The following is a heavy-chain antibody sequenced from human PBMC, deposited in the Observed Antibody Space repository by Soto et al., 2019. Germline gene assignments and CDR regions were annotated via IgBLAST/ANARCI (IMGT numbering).Heavy chain of an antibody. D-gene: IGHD2-8*02. CDR3: ARGYRAGANFYAPGE. V-gene: IGHV4-61*01. Sequence: QVQLHESGPGLVKPSETLSLTCTVSGFSVSSGSFYWTGIRQPPGMGLEWLASIYNNGSPNYNPSLKIRVTISIDTSKNQFSLRLTSVTAADTAIYYCARGYRAGANFYAPGEWGQGTLVTVSS. J-gene: IGHJ4*02. CDR2: IYNNGSP. CDR1: GFSVSSGSFY.